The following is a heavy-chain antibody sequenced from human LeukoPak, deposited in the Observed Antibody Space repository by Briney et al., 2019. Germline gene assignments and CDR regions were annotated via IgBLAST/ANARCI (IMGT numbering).Heavy chain of an antibody. CDR1: GYTFTGYY. D-gene: IGHD2-2*01. Sequence: ASVKVSCKASGYTFTGYYMHWVRQAPGQGLEWMGRINPNSGGTNYAQKFQGRVTMTRDTSISTAYMELSRLRSDDTGVYYCARGVMGYQLPNFDYWGQGTLVTVSS. CDR2: INPNSGGT. V-gene: IGHV1-2*05. J-gene: IGHJ4*02. CDR3: ARGVMGYQLPNFDY.